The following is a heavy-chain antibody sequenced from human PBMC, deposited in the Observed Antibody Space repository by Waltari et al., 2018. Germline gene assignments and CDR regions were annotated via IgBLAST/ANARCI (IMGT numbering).Heavy chain of an antibody. Sequence: EVQLVQSGAEVKKPGESLRISCKGSGYSFTSYWISWVRQMPGKGLEWMGLIDPSDPYTNYSPSFQGHVTISADKSISTAYLQWSSLKASDTAMYYCARGSYCTNGVCSVSWFDPWGQGTLVTVSS. CDR1: GYSFTSYW. D-gene: IGHD2-8*01. J-gene: IGHJ5*02. V-gene: IGHV5-10-1*03. CDR3: ARGSYCTNGVCSVSWFDP. CDR2: IDPSDPYT.